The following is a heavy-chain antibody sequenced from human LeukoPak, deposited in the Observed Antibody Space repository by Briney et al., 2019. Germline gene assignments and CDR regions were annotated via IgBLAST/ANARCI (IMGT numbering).Heavy chain of an antibody. D-gene: IGHD6-13*01. V-gene: IGHV4-34*01. J-gene: IGHJ4*02. CDR2: INHSGST. CDR1: GGSFSGYY. CDR3: ARGNYYGYSSSWCDY. Sequence: PSETLSLTCAVYGGSFSGYYWSWIRQPPGKGLEWIGEINHSGSTNYNPSLKSRVTISVDTSKNQFSLKLSSVTAADTAVYYCARGNYYGYSSSWCDYWGQGTLVTVSS.